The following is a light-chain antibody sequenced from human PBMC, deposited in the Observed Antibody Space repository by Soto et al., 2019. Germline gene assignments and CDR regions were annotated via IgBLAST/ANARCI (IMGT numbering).Light chain of an antibody. J-gene: IGKJ4*01. CDR1: QDISNY. CDR3: QQYDNLRLT. V-gene: IGKV1-33*01. Sequence: DIQMTQSPSSLSASVGDRVTITCQASQDISNYLNWYQQKPGKAPKLLIYDASNLETGVPSRFSGSGSGTDFTFTISSLQPEDIATYYWQQYDNLRLTFGGGTKVEIK. CDR2: DAS.